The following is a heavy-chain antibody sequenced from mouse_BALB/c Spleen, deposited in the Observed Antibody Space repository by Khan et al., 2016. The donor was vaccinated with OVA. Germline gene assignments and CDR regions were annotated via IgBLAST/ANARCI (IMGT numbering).Heavy chain of an antibody. V-gene: IGHV3-2*02. CDR3: ARGNYYGYYFDY. Sequence: EVQLQESGPGLVKPSQSLSLTCTVTGYSITSNYAWNWIRQFPGNKLEWMGYISYSGSTTYNPSLKSRISITRDTSKNQFFLQLKSVTTEDTATYYSARGNYYGYYFDYWGQGTSLTVSS. D-gene: IGHD1-1*01. J-gene: IGHJ2*02. CDR1: GYSITSNYA. CDR2: ISYSGST.